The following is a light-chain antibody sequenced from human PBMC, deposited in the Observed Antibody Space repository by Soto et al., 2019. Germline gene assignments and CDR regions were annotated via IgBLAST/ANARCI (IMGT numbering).Light chain of an antibody. CDR2: EGS. V-gene: IGLV2-23*01. CDR3: CSYAGSSPVV. Sequence: QSVLTQPASVSGSPGQSITISCTGTSSDVGSYNLVSWYQQHPGKAPKLMIYEGSKRPSGVSNRFSGSKSGNTVSLTISGLQAEDEADYYCCSYAGSSPVVFGGGTKVTVL. CDR1: SSDVGSYNL. J-gene: IGLJ2*01.